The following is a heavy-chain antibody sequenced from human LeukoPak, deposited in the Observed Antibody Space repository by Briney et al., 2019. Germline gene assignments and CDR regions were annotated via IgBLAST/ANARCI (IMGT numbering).Heavy chain of an antibody. J-gene: IGHJ5*02. D-gene: IGHD2-21*02. CDR1: GGSFSGYY. CDR2: IHHYGTT. V-gene: IGHV4-34*01. Sequence: SETLSLTCAVYGGSFSGYYWSWIRQTPEKGLEWIGEIHHYGTTNYNPSLKSRVTILIDTSKIQFSLKLSSMTAADTAVYYCARSNGDCYGCNWFDPWGQGTLVTVSS. CDR3: ARSNGDCYGCNWFDP.